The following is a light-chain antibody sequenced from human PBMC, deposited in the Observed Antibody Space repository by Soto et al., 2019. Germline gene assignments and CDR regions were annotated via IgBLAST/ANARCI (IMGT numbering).Light chain of an antibody. Sequence: AIQMTQSPSSLSASVGDRVTITCRASQGIRNDLGWYQQKPGKAPKLLIYAASSLQSGVPSRFSGSGAGTDFTLTISSLQPEDFATDYGLQDYHYPWTFGQGTKVEIK. V-gene: IGKV1-6*01. CDR2: AAS. CDR1: QGIRND. CDR3: LQDYHYPWT. J-gene: IGKJ1*01.